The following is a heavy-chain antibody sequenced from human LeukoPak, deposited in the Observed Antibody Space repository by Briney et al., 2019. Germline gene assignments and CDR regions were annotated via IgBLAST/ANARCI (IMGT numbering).Heavy chain of an antibody. Sequence: SETLSLTCTVSGGSISSYYWSWIRQPPGKGLEWIGYICYSGSTNYNPSLKSRVTISVDTSKNQFSLKLSSVTAADTAVYYCARVTCTNGVCYDFDYWGQGTLVTVSS. CDR2: ICYSGST. V-gene: IGHV4-59*01. D-gene: IGHD2-8*01. J-gene: IGHJ4*02. CDR3: ARVTCTNGVCYDFDY. CDR1: GGSISSYY.